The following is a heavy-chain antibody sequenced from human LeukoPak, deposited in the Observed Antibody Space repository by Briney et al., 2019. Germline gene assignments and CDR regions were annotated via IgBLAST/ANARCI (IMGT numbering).Heavy chain of an antibody. D-gene: IGHD3-10*01. CDR3: ARGRRFGELSRYYYSGMDV. CDR2: MNPNSVNT. CDR1: GYTFTSYD. V-gene: IGHV1-8*01. Sequence: ASVKVSCKASGYTFTSYDINWVRQATGQGLEWMGWMNPNSVNTGYAQKFQGRVTMTRNSSISTAYMELSSLRSEDTAVYYSARGRRFGELSRYYYSGMDVWGQGTTVTVSS. J-gene: IGHJ6*02.